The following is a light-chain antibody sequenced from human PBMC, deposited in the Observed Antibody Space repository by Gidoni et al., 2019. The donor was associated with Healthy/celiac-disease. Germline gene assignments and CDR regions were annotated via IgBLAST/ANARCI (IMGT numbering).Light chain of an antibody. V-gene: IGLV3-21*03. CDR2: DDS. J-gene: IGLJ2*01. Sequence: SYVLTQPPSVSVAPGKTARITCGGNNIGSKSVHWYQQKPGQAPVVAVYDDSDRPSGIPERFSGSNSGNTATLTISRVEAGDEADYYCQVWDSSSDQLFGGGTKLTVL. CDR1: NIGSKS. CDR3: QVWDSSSDQL.